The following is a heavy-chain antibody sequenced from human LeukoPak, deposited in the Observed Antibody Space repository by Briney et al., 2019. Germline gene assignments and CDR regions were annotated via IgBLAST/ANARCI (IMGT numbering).Heavy chain of an antibody. Sequence: QAGGSLRLSCAASGFTFFNYAMSWVRQSPGKGLEWVSIISGSGGNTNYADSVKGRFTISRDNSNNTLYLQMNSLRAEDTAVYYCAKEEAKAIDYWGQGTLVTVSS. J-gene: IGHJ4*02. CDR3: AKEEAKAIDY. V-gene: IGHV3-23*01. CDR1: GFTFFNYA. CDR2: ISGSGGNT.